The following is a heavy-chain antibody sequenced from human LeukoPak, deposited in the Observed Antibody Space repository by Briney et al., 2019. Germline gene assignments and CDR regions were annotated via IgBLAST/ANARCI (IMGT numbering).Heavy chain of an antibody. V-gene: IGHV3-30*18. CDR1: GFTFSRYG. CDR3: AKPSSRGPYYYYGMDV. D-gene: IGHD6-19*01. CDR2: ISYDGSNK. Sequence: GGSLRLSCAASGFTFSRYGMHWVRQAPGKGLEWVAVISYDGSNKYHADSVKGRFTISRDNSKNTLYLQMNSLRPEDTAVYYCAKPSSRGPYYYYGMDVWGQGTTVTVSS. J-gene: IGHJ6*02.